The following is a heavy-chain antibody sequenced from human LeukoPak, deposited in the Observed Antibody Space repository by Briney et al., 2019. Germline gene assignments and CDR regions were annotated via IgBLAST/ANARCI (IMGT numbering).Heavy chain of an antibody. CDR2: ISGSGGST. CDR3: AKTYRVRGVMGANWFDP. J-gene: IGHJ5*02. Sequence: PGGSLRLSCAASGFTFSSYAMSWVRQAPGKGLEWVSAISGSGGSTYYADSVKGRFTISRDNSKNTLYLQMNSLRAEDTAVYYCAKTYRVRGVMGANWFDPWGQGTLVTVSS. D-gene: IGHD3-10*01. V-gene: IGHV3-23*01. CDR1: GFTFSSYA.